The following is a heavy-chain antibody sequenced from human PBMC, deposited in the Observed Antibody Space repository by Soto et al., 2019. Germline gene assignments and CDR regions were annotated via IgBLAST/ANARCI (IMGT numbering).Heavy chain of an antibody. D-gene: IGHD6-19*01. J-gene: IGHJ4*02. CDR1: GGTFSSYA. Sequence: GPSVKVSCKASGGTFSSYAISWVRQAPGQGLEWMGGIIPIFGTANYAQKFQGRVTITADESTSTAYMELSSLRSEDTAVYYCASLAAVAGHNFDYWGQGTLVTVSS. V-gene: IGHV1-69*13. CDR3: ASLAAVAGHNFDY. CDR2: IIPIFGTA.